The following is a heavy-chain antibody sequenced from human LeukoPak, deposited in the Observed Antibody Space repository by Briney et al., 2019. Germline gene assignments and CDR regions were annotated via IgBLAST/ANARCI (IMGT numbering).Heavy chain of an antibody. CDR3: ARVGPLGYCSSTSCDGYYFDY. V-gene: IGHV1-18*01. CDR2: ISAYNGNT. J-gene: IGHJ4*02. Sequence: GASVKVSCKASGYTFTNYGISWVRQAPGQGLEWMGWISAYNGNTNYAQKLQGRVTMTTDTSTSTGYMELRSLKSDDTAVYYCARVGPLGYCSSTSCDGYYFDYWGQGTLVTVSS. CDR1: GYTFTNYG. D-gene: IGHD2-2*01.